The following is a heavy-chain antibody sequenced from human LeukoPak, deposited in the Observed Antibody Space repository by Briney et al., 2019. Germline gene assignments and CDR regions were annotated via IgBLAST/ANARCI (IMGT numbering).Heavy chain of an antibody. CDR2: IYYSGST. CDR1: GGSINSGGYY. CDR3: ARPTRDHDAFDI. V-gene: IGHV4-31*03. Sequence: PSQTLSLTCTVSGGSINSGGYYWSWIRQHPEKGLEWIGYIYYSGSTYYNPSLKGRVTISLDTSKNQFSLKLTSVTAADTAVYYCARPTRDHDAFDIWGQGTMVTVSS. J-gene: IGHJ3*02. D-gene: IGHD2-15*01.